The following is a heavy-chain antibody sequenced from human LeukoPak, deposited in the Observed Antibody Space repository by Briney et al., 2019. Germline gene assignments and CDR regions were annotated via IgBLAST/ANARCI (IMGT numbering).Heavy chain of an antibody. D-gene: IGHD3-10*01. CDR1: GASIGSYF. CDR3: ARDLGNFDF. Sequence: SETLSLTCSVSGASIGSYFWSWIRQPAGKGLEWIGRIDTNENTYLNPPLKNRVTMSVDRSKNQLSLKVTSLTAADTAFYYCARDLGNFDFWGQGDLVTVSS. V-gene: IGHV4-4*07. CDR2: IDTNENT. J-gene: IGHJ4*02.